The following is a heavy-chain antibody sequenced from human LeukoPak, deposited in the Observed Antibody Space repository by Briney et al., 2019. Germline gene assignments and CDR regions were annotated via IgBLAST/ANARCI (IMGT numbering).Heavy chain of an antibody. J-gene: IGHJ4*02. CDR2: ITSDGNTI. CDR1: GFTFNSYE. V-gene: IGHV3-48*03. CDR3: SSSPGSYPYPFDY. Sequence: GGSLRLSCAASGFTFNSYEMNWVRQAPGKGLEWISYITSDGNTIYSADSVKGRFTISRDDAKNSLYLQMSSLRAEDTAVYHCSSSPGSYPYPFDYWGQGTLVTVSS. D-gene: IGHD3-10*01.